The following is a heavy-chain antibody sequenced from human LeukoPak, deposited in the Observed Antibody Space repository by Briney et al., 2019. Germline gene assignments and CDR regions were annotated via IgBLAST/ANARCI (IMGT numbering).Heavy chain of an antibody. Sequence: SGPTLVNPPQTLTLTWTFSGFSLSTSGVGVGWIRQPPGKALEWLALIYWDDDKRYCPSLKSRLTITKDTSKNQVVLTMTNMDPVDTATYYCAHRPRSLVAFDIWGQGTMVTVSS. CDR1: GFSLSTSGVG. CDR3: AHRPRSLVAFDI. V-gene: IGHV2-5*02. CDR2: IYWDDDK. J-gene: IGHJ3*02.